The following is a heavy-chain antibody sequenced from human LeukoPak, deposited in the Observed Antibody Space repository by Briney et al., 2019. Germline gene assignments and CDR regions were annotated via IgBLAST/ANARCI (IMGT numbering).Heavy chain of an antibody. J-gene: IGHJ4*02. CDR3: ARVPACGDYSDY. CDR2: IKQDGSEK. CDR1: GFTFSGFW. Sequence: GGSLRLSCAPSGFTFSGFWMTWVRQAPGKGLEWVANIKQDGSEKYYVDSVKGRFTISRDNSKDSLYLQMNSLRAEDTAVYYCARVPACGDYSDYWGQGTLVTVSS. D-gene: IGHD4-17*01. V-gene: IGHV3-7*01.